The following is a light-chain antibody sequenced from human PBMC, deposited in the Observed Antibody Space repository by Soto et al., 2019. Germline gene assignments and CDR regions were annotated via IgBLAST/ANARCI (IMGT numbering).Light chain of an antibody. CDR2: DTS. V-gene: IGKV3-11*01. CDR1: QFLSSY. CDR3: QQYKKWVT. J-gene: IGKJ3*01. Sequence: VLTQCPATLSLSQGEGAHLSCRASQFLSSYLAWYQQIPGQPPRLLIYDTSNRVTGIPARFSGSRSGTDFALTISSLQSEDFAVYYCQQYKKWVTFGPGTKVDIK.